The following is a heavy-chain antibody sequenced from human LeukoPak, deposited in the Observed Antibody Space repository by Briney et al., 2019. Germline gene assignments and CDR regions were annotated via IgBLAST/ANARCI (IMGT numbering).Heavy chain of an antibody. Sequence: SETLSLTCTVSGGSISSSSYYWGWIRQPPGKGLEWIGYIYYSGSTNYNPSLKSRVTISVDTSKNQFSLKLSSVTAADTAVYYCARGVGATPQWGQGTLVTVSS. CDR1: GGSISSSSYY. CDR3: ARGVGATPQ. V-gene: IGHV4-61*05. J-gene: IGHJ4*02. D-gene: IGHD1-26*01. CDR2: IYYSGST.